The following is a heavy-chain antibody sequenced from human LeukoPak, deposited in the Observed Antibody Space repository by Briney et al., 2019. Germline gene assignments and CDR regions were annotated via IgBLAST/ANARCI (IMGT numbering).Heavy chain of an antibody. Sequence: GASVKVSCKTSGDTFIGYYIHWVRQAPGQGLEWMGIINPSGGSTSYAQKFQGRVTMTRDTSTSTVYMELSSLRSEDTAVYYCARIAAAGTSIDYWGQGTLVTVSS. CDR1: GDTFIGYY. V-gene: IGHV1-46*01. J-gene: IGHJ4*02. CDR3: ARIAAAGTSIDY. CDR2: INPSGGST. D-gene: IGHD6-13*01.